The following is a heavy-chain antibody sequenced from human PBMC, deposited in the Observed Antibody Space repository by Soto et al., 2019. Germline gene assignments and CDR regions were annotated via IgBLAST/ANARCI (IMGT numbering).Heavy chain of an antibody. D-gene: IGHD3-3*01. Sequence: GGSLRLSCAASGFTFSSYWMSWVRQAPGKGLEWVANIKQDGSEKYYVDSVKGRFTISRDNAKNSLYLQMNSLRAEDTAVYYCARVFRGFSPPRFLEWLTDNYYYYMDVWGKGTTVTVSS. CDR1: GFTFSSYW. CDR2: IKQDGSEK. J-gene: IGHJ6*03. V-gene: IGHV3-7*01. CDR3: ARVFRGFSPPRFLEWLTDNYYYYMDV.